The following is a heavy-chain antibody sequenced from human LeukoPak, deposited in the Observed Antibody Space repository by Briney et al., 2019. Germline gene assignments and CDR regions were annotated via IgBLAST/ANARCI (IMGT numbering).Heavy chain of an antibody. D-gene: IGHD6-13*01. V-gene: IGHV3-13*04. CDR3: ARVVAAAGYY. Sequence: GGSLLLSCAAAGFSFSSYEMHGGRQATGKGVEWVSTSGAAGEMFYPDSVKGRFTISRDDAKNSMYLQMNSLRAGDTAVYYCARVVAAAGYYWGQGTLVTVSS. CDR2: SGAAGEM. J-gene: IGHJ4*02. CDR1: GFSFSSYE.